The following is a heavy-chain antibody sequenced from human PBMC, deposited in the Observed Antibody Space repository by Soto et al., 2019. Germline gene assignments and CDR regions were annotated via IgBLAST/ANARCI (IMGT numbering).Heavy chain of an antibody. J-gene: IGHJ4*02. CDR3: ARQQKITMIVVVIRGYFDY. D-gene: IGHD3-22*01. Sequence: SETLSLTCTVSGGSISSSSYYWGWIRQPSGKGLEWIGSIYYSGSTYYNPSLKSRVTISVDTSKNQFSLKLSSVTAADTAVYYCARQQKITMIVVVIRGYFDYWGQGTLVTVSS. CDR1: GGSISSSSYY. CDR2: IYYSGST. V-gene: IGHV4-39*01.